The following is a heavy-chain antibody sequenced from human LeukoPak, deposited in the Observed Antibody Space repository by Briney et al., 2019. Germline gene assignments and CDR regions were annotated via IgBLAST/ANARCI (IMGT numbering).Heavy chain of an antibody. CDR2: ISSSSSTI. D-gene: IGHD4-17*01. Sequence: GGSLRLSCAASGFTFSSYSVNWVRQAPGKGLEWVSYISSSSSTIYYADSVKGRFTISRDNAKNSLYLQMNSLRAEDTAVYYCASCLMTTVTTDLYYCYYGMDVWGQGTTVTVSS. V-gene: IGHV3-48*04. CDR1: GFTFSSYS. J-gene: IGHJ6*02. CDR3: ASCLMTTVTTDLYYCYYGMDV.